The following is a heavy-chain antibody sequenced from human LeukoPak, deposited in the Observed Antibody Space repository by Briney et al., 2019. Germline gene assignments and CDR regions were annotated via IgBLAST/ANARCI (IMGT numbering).Heavy chain of an antibody. CDR3: ARVSSSRSPGPLPFDY. J-gene: IGHJ4*02. V-gene: IGHV3-74*01. CDR2: INTDGSST. D-gene: IGHD6-13*01. CDR1: GFTFSSYW. Sequence: GGSLRLSCAASGFTFSSYWMHWVRQAPGKGLVWVSRINTDGSSTSYADSVKGRFTISRDNAKNTLYLQMNSLRAEDTAVYYCARVSSSRSPGPLPFDYWGQGTLVTVSS.